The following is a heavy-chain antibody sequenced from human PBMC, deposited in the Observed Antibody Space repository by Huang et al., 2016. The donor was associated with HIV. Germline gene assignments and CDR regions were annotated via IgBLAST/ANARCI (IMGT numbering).Heavy chain of an antibody. CDR1: GGSFSGHY. CDR3: ARMFKYDSGGYWGNDAFDI. J-gene: IGHJ3*02. V-gene: IGHV4-34*02. CDR2: ISDSGST. Sequence: QVQLQQWGAELLKPSETLSLTCAVSGGSFSGHYWTWIRQPPGRGREWIGEISDSGSTTDNPSLKSRVTSSGDTSQSQFSLKLNSVTAADTAIYYCARMFKYDSGGYWGNDAFDIWGQGTMVTVSS. D-gene: IGHD3-22*01.